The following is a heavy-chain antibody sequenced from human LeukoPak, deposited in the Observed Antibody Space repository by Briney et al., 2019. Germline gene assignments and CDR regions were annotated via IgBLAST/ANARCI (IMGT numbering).Heavy chain of an antibody. Sequence: GGSLRLSXATSGFTFGNFWMSWVRQAPGRGLEWVANIHPEGNEKYHVESVKGRFTISRDNARNLLFLQMNGLRVEDTAVYYCARGDDFSGDHWGQGTLVTVSS. V-gene: IGHV3-7*04. J-gene: IGHJ4*02. CDR2: IHPEGNEK. CDR3: ARGDDFSGDH. CDR1: GFTFGNFW. D-gene: IGHD1-1*01.